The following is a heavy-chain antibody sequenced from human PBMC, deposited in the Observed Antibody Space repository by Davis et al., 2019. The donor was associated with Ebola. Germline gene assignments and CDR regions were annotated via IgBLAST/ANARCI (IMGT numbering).Heavy chain of an antibody. J-gene: IGHJ6*04. CDR2: IAYDGSNK. V-gene: IGHV3-30*18. D-gene: IGHD3-3*01. CDR3: AKGSVTIFGVAPDYYGMDV. CDR1: GFTFSSYG. Sequence: GGSLRLSCAASGFTFSSYGMHWVRQAPGKGLEWVAVIAYDGSNKYYADSVKGRFTISRDNSKNTLYLQMNSLRAEDTAVYYCAKGSVTIFGVAPDYYGMDVWGNGTTATVSS.